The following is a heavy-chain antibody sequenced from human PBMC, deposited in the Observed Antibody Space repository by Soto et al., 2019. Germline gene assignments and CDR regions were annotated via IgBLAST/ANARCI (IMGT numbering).Heavy chain of an antibody. CDR1: GYTFTSYG. D-gene: IGHD5-12*01. CDR3: ARDVRGHYYYYGMDV. V-gene: IGHV1-18*01. Sequence: QVQLVQSGAEVKKPGASVKVSCKATGYTFTSYGISWVRLAPGQGLEWMGWISAYNGNTNYAQRLQGRVTMTTDTSTSTLYMELRSLRSDDTAVYYCARDVRGHYYYYGMDVSGQGTTVTVSS. CDR2: ISAYNGNT. J-gene: IGHJ6*02.